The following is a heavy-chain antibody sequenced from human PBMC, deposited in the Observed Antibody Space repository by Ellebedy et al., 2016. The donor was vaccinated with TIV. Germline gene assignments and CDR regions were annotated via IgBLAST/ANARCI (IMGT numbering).Heavy chain of an antibody. CDR2: INHGGST. CDR3: ARDHHNTGYSSSWYWFDP. CDR1: GESLTNDY. V-gene: IGHV4-34*01. Sequence: MPSETLSLTCDVHGESLTNDYWSWIRQSPGKGLEWIGEINHGGSTNYNTSLKSRLTLSIATFKNQFSLKLRSVTAADTGTYYCARDHHNTGYSSSWYWFDPWGQGALVTVSS. D-gene: IGHD6-13*01. J-gene: IGHJ5*02.